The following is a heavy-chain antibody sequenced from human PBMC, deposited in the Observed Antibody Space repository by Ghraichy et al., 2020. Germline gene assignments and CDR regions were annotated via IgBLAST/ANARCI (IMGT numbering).Heavy chain of an antibody. Sequence: GGSLRLSCVGSGFTLSSYSVNWVRQSPGKGLEWVSYITSSGRYISYADSVKGRFTISRDNAQNSLYLQMNSLRDEDTAVYYCARGSKVVRFYYYDGMDVWGHGTTVTVSS. J-gene: IGHJ6*02. D-gene: IGHD4-23*01. CDR2: ITSSGRYI. CDR3: ARGSKVVRFYYYDGMDV. CDR1: GFTLSSYS. V-gene: IGHV3-48*02.